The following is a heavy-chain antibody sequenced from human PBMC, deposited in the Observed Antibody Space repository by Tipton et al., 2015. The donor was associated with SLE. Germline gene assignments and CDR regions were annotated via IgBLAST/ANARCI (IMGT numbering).Heavy chain of an antibody. J-gene: IGHJ4*02. V-gene: IGHV4-39*07. Sequence: TLSLTCNVSAGFISSSSYYWGWIRQPPGGGLEWIGSIYFIGTTDYSPSLKSRVTMSVDTSRSQFSLNLSSVTAADTAEYYCAGATRGGYFDYWGQGTLVTVSS. CDR2: IYFIGTT. CDR1: AGFISSSSYY. CDR3: AGATRGGYFDY. D-gene: IGHD2-2*01.